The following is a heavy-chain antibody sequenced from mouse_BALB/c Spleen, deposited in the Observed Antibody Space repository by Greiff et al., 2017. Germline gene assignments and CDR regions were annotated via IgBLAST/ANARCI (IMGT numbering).Heavy chain of an antibody. V-gene: IGHV1S81*02. CDR3: TRSLPYYDYAMDY. D-gene: IGHD2-10*01. CDR1: GYTFTSYY. CDR2: INPSNGGT. Sequence: VQLQQSGAELVKPGASVKLSCKASGYTFTSYYMYWVKQRPGQGLEWIGEINPSNGGTNFNEKFKSKATLTVDKSSSTAYMQLSSLTSEDSAVYYCTRSLPYYDYAMDYWGQGTSVTVSS. J-gene: IGHJ4*01.